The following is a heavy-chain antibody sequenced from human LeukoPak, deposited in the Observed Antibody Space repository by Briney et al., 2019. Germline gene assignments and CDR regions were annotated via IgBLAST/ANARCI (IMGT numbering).Heavy chain of an antibody. Sequence: SVKVSCKASGGTFSSYAISWVRQAPGQGIEWMGGIIPIFGTANYAQKFQGRVTITADESTSTAYMELSSLRSEGTAVYYCARVGAAAGPFDYWGQGTLVTVSS. CDR1: GGTFSSYA. CDR3: ARVGAAAGPFDY. CDR2: IIPIFGTA. V-gene: IGHV1-69*13. J-gene: IGHJ4*02. D-gene: IGHD6-13*01.